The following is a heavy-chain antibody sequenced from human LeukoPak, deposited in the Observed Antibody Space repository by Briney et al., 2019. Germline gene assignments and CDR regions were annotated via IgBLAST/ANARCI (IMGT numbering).Heavy chain of an antibody. J-gene: IGHJ4*02. CDR1: GFTFSSYS. CDR2: IYSGGST. V-gene: IGHV3-53*01. CDR3: ASYNPYY. D-gene: IGHD1-1*01. Sequence: PGGSLRLSCAASGFTFSSYSMNWVRQAPGKGLEWVSVIYSGGSTYYADSVKGRFTISRDNSKNTLYLQMNSLRAEDTAVYYCASYNPYYWGQGTLVTVSS.